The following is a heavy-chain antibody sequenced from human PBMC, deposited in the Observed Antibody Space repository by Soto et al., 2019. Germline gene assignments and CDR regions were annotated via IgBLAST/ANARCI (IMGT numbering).Heavy chain of an antibody. CDR3: ARVLDAFDI. CDR2: ISYDGSNK. J-gene: IGHJ3*02. D-gene: IGHD3-10*01. Sequence: GGSLRLSCVESGFNFSNYAVAWVRQAPGKGLEWVAVISYDGSNKYYADSVKGRFTISRDNSKNTLYLQMNSLRAEDTAVYYCARVLDAFDIWGQGTMVTVSS. CDR1: GFNFSNYA. V-gene: IGHV3-30-3*02.